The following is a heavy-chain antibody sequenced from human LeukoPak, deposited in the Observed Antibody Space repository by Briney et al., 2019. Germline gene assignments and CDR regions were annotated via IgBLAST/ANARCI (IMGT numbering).Heavy chain of an antibody. Sequence: GGSLRLSCAASGFTFSSLAMSWVRQAPGKGLEGVSIISGSGGSTYSADSVKGRFTISRDNSKNTLYLQMNSLRAEDTAVYYCAKRGHFDWLLYNPFDYWGQGTLVTVSS. D-gene: IGHD3-9*01. CDR3: AKRGHFDWLLYNPFDY. V-gene: IGHV3-23*01. CDR2: ISGSGGST. J-gene: IGHJ4*02. CDR1: GFTFSSLA.